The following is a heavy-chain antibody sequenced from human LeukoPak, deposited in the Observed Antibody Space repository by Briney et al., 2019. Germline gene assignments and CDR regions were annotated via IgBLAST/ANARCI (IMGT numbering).Heavy chain of an antibody. D-gene: IGHD3-3*01. CDR1: GGSISSSSYY. J-gene: IGHJ4*02. Sequence: SETLSLTCTVSGGSISSSSYYWGWIRQPPGKGLEWIGSIYYSGSTYYNPSLKSRVTISVDTSKNQFSLKLSSVTAADTAVYYCASSPRITIFGVVIGPGDYWGQGTLVTVSS. CDR3: ASSPRITIFGVVIGPGDY. CDR2: IYYSGST. V-gene: IGHV4-39*01.